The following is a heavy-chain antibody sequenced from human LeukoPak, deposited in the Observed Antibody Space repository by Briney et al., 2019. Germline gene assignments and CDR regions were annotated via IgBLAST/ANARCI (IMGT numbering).Heavy chain of an antibody. CDR2: ISGSGGST. CDR1: GFTFSSYA. D-gene: IGHD1-26*01. Sequence: PGGSLRLSCAASGFTFSSYAMSWVRQAPGKGLEWVSAISGSGGSTYYADSVKGRFTISRDNSKNTLYLQMNSLRAEDTAVYYCAKDSIGYSGSYYVYWGQGTLVTVSS. J-gene: IGHJ4*02. CDR3: AKDSIGYSGSYYVY. V-gene: IGHV3-23*01.